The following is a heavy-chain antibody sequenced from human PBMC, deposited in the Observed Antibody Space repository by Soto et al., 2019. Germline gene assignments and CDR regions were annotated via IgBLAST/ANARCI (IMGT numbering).Heavy chain of an antibody. CDR3: ARAGFYDSSGYYHFDY. CDR2: IYHSGST. V-gene: IGHV4-4*02. CDR1: GGSISSSNW. Sequence: SETLSLTCAVSGGSISSSNWWSLVRHPPGKGLEWIGEIYHSGSTNYNPSLKSRVTISVDKSKNQFSLKLSSVTAADTAVYYCARAGFYDSSGYYHFDYWGQGTLVTVSS. D-gene: IGHD3-22*01. J-gene: IGHJ4*02.